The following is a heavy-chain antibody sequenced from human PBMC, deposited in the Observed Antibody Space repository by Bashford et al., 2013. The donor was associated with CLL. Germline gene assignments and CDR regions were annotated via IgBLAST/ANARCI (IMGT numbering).Heavy chain of an antibody. CDR3: ARALRMATMYAYDL. J-gene: IGHJ3*01. CDR1: EYTFTTYW. CDR2: IYPGESET. Sequence: GESLKISCKGSEYTFTTYWIAWVRQMPGKGLEWMGIIYPGESETRYSPAFQGQVTMSADKSISTAYLQWSSLEASDTAMYYCARALRMATMYAYDLWGQGTVVTVSS. V-gene: IGHV5-51*01. D-gene: IGHD5-24*01.